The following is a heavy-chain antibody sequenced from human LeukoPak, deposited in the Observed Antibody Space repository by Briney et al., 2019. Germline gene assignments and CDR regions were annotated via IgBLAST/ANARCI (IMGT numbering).Heavy chain of an antibody. CDR1: GGSISTYY. CDR3: ARVRPDYDILTGFGMDV. V-gene: IGHV4-59*01. J-gene: IGHJ6*02. CDR2: IYYSGST. D-gene: IGHD3-9*01. Sequence: SQTLSLTCTVSGGSISTYYWSWIRQPPGKGLEWIGYIYYSGSTNYSPSLKSRVTMSVDTSKNQFSLTLSSVTAADTAVYYCARVRPDYDILTGFGMDVWGQGTTVTVSS.